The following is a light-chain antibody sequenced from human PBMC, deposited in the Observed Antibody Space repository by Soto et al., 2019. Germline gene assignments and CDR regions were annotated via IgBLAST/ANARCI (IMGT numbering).Light chain of an antibody. J-gene: IGKJ5*01. CDR3: QQRNNWPPSIT. Sequence: TLSCRASQSVGGHLAWYQQKPGQAPRLLIYDASDRATGIPARFSGSGSETDFTLTISSLEPDDFAVYYCQQRNNWPPSITFGQGTRLEIK. CDR2: DAS. V-gene: IGKV3-11*01. CDR1: QSVGGH.